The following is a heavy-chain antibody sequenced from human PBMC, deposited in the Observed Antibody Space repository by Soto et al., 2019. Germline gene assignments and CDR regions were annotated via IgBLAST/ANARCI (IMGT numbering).Heavy chain of an antibody. J-gene: IGHJ6*02. D-gene: IGHD3-9*01. V-gene: IGHV4-59*08. CDR2: IYYSGST. Sequence: SETLSLTCTVSGGSISSYYWSWIRQPPGKGLEWIGYIYYSGSTNYNPSLKSRVTISVDTSKNQFSLKLSSVTAADTAVYYCARNARYYDILTDRYYYGMDVWGQGTTVTVSS. CDR1: GGSISSYY. CDR3: ARNARYYDILTDRYYYGMDV.